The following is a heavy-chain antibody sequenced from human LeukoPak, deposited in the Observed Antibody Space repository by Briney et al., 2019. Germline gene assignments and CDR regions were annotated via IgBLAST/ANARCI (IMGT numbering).Heavy chain of an antibody. V-gene: IGHV3-7*03. CDR1: GFTFSSYW. Sequence: GGSLRLSCAASGFTFSSYWMSWVRQAPGKGLEWVANIKQDGSEKYYVDSVKGRFTISRDNAKNSLYLQMNSLRAEDTAVYYCARDRGPGVWFGELLGYFQHWGQGTLVTVSS. J-gene: IGHJ1*01. D-gene: IGHD3-10*01. CDR2: IKQDGSEK. CDR3: ARDRGPGVWFGELLGYFQH.